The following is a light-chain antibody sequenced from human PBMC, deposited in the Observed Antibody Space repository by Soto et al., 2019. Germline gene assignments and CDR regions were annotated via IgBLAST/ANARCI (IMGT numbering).Light chain of an antibody. CDR1: QSVSSRY. CDR3: QQYGISHT. V-gene: IGKV3-20*01. J-gene: IGKJ5*01. CDR2: GAS. Sequence: EIGLTQSPGTLSLSPGERATLSCRASQSVSSRYLGWYQQKPGQAPRLLIYGASSRATGIPDRFSGRGSGTDFTLTISRLEPEDCAVYYCQQYGISHTFGQGTRLEIK.